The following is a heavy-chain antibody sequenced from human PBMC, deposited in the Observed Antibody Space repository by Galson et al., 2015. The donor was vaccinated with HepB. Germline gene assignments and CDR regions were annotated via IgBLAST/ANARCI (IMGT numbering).Heavy chain of an antibody. CDR3: AKDADSSSGWFGMDV. Sequence: SLRLSCAASGFPFDDYTIHWVRQAPGKGLEWVSLISWDGNTIYYADSVKGRFTVSRDNSKKSLYLQMSSLRTEDTASYYCAKDADSSSGWFGMDVWGQGTTVTVSS. J-gene: IGHJ6*02. V-gene: IGHV3-43*01. D-gene: IGHD6-19*01. CDR1: GFPFDDYT. CDR2: ISWDGNTI.